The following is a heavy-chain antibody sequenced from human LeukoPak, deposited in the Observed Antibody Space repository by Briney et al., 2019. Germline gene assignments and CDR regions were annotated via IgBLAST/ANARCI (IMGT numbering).Heavy chain of an antibody. D-gene: IGHD6-19*01. V-gene: IGHV4-34*01. CDR3: VKSGGYGLIDY. Sequence: SETLSLTCAVYGGCFGGYYWSWIRQPPGKGLEWIGNIYYTGSTYYNASLQSRVTISIDMSKNQFSLRLSSVTAADTAMYYCVKSGGYGLIDYWGQGTLVTVSS. CDR2: IYYTGST. J-gene: IGHJ4*02. CDR1: GGCFGGYY.